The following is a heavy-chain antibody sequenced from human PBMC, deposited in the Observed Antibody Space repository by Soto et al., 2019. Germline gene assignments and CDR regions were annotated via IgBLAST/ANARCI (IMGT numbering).Heavy chain of an antibody. V-gene: IGHV3-74*01. D-gene: IGHD6-13*01. CDR1: GFTFSSYW. J-gene: IGHJ6*03. Sequence: PGGSLRLSCAASGFTFSSYWMHWVRQAPGKGLVWVSRINSDGSNTSYADSVKGRFTISRDNAKNTLYLQMNSLRAEDTAVYYCASWAYSSSWYFDYYYYYMDVWGKGATVTVSS. CDR2: INSDGSNT. CDR3: ASWAYSSSWYFDYYYYYMDV.